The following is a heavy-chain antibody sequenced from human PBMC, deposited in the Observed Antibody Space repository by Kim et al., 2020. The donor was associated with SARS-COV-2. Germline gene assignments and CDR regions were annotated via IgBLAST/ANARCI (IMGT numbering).Heavy chain of an antibody. D-gene: IGHD3-22*01. CDR1: GGSISSYY. Sequence: SETLSLTCTVSGGSISSYYWSWIRQPPGKGLEWIGYIYYSGSTNYNPSLKSRVTISVDTSKNQFSLKLSSVTAADTAVYYCARGPFNYYDSSGYAYWGQGTLVTVSS. V-gene: IGHV4-59*01. CDR2: IYYSGST. CDR3: ARGPFNYYDSSGYAY. J-gene: IGHJ4*02.